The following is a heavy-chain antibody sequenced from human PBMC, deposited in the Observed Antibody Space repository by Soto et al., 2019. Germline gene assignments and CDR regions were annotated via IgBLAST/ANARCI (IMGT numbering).Heavy chain of an antibody. Sequence: SETLSLTCTVSGGSISSGGYYWSWIRQHPGKGLEWIGYIYYSGSTYYNPSLKSRVTISVDTSKNQFSLKLSSVTAADTAVYYCARYYDSSGYYNWFDPWGQETLVTVSS. CDR3: ARYYDSSGYYNWFDP. J-gene: IGHJ5*02. D-gene: IGHD3-22*01. V-gene: IGHV4-31*03. CDR2: IYYSGST. CDR1: GGSISSGGYY.